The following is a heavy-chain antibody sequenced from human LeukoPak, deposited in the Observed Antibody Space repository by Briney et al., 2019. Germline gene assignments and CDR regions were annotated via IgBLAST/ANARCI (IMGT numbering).Heavy chain of an antibody. J-gene: IGHJ6*02. CDR1: GGSITGYY. CDR2: IHYTGAT. D-gene: IGHD3-22*01. V-gene: IGHV4-34*01. CDR3: ARGRIAKIVVVHSFSYGMDV. Sequence: SETLSLTCAVYGGSITGYYWSWIRQTPGRGLEWVGEIHYTGATSYNPSLKSRATISTDTSKNQFSLRLSSVAAADTAVYYCARGRIAKIVVVHSFSYGMDVWGQGTTVTVSS.